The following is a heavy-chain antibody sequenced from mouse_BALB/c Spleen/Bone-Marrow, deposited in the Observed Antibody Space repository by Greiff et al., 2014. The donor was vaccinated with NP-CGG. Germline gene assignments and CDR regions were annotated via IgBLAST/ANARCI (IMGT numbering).Heavy chain of an antibody. CDR2: INRNGGRT. CDR1: GFTFSSYG. CDR3: ARDWGTYDGYYWYFDA. V-gene: IGHV5-6-3*01. J-gene: IGHJ1*01. Sequence: EVKLEESGGGLVQPGGSLKLSCAASGFTFSSYGMSWVRQTPDKRLELVATINRNGGRTYYPDSVKGRFTISRDNAKNTLYLQMSSLKSEDTAMYYCARDWGTYDGYYWYFDAWGAGTTVTVSS. D-gene: IGHD2-3*01.